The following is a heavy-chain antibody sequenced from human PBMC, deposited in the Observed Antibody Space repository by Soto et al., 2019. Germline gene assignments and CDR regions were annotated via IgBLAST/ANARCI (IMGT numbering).Heavy chain of an antibody. V-gene: IGHV3-23*01. CDR3: AKGLTDIYYMDV. CDR1: GFTFSSYA. D-gene: IGHD2-15*01. Sequence: HPGGSLRLSCAASGFTFSSYAMSWVRQAPGKGLEWVSAISSSGDRTYYADSVKGRFTISRDNSKNTLYLQMNSLRAEDTAVYYCAKGLTDIYYMDVWGKGTTVTVSS. CDR2: ISSSGDRT. J-gene: IGHJ6*03.